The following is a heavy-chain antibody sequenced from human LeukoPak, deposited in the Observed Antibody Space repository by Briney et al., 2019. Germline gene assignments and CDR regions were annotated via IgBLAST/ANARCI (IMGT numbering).Heavy chain of an antibody. D-gene: IGHD4-23*01. Sequence: GGSLRLSCAASGFTFDDYAMHWVRQAPGKGLEWVSGISWNSGSIGHADSVKGRFTISRDNAKNSLYLQMNSLRAEDTALYYCAKEDYGGNSYFDYWGQGTLVTVSS. CDR2: ISWNSGSI. CDR3: AKEDYGGNSYFDY. V-gene: IGHV3-9*01. J-gene: IGHJ4*02. CDR1: GFTFDDYA.